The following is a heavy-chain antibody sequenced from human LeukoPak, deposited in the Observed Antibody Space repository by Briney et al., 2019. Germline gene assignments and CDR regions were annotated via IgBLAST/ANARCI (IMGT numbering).Heavy chain of an antibody. V-gene: IGHV3-23*01. D-gene: IGHD1-1*01. J-gene: IGHJ5*02. CDR3: AKDRTGTTGRDWVDP. Sequence: TGGSLRLSCAASGFTFSSYGMSWVRQAPGKGLEWVSAISGSGDSTYYADSVKGRLTISRDNSKNTLYVQMNSLRAEDTAVYYCAKDRTGTTGRDWVDPWGQGTLVTVSS. CDR1: GFTFSSYG. CDR2: ISGSGDST.